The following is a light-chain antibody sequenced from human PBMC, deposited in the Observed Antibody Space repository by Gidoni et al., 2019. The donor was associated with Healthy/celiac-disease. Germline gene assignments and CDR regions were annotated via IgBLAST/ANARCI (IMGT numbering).Light chain of an antibody. V-gene: IGLV1-47*01. CDR3: AAWDDSLSGQVV. Sequence: QSVLTQPHSASGTPGQRVTISCSGSSSNIGSNYVYWYKQLPGTAPKLLIYRNNQRPSGVPDRFSGSKSGTSASLAISGLRSEDEADYYCAAWDDSLSGQVVFGGGTKLTVL. CDR1: SSNIGSNY. J-gene: IGLJ2*01. CDR2: RNN.